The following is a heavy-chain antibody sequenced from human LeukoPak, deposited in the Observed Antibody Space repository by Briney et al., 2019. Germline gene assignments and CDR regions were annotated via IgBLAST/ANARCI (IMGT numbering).Heavy chain of an antibody. CDR1: GFTFSTYD. Sequence: GGSLRLSCAASGFTFSTYDMHWVRQVTGKGLEWVSAIGTVDDTYYLGSVKGRFTISRENAKNVLYLQMSSLRVEDTAVYYCARQVTNYYYSNGLDYWGQGTLLTVSS. D-gene: IGHD3-22*01. CDR2: IGTVDDT. V-gene: IGHV3-13*01. J-gene: IGHJ4*02. CDR3: ARQVTNYYYSNGLDY.